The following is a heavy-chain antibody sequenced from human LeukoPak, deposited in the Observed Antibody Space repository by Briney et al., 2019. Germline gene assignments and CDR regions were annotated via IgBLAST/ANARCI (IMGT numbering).Heavy chain of an antibody. CDR2: IRSKAYGGTT. CDR1: GFTFGDYA. J-gene: IGHJ4*02. D-gene: IGHD1-26*01. V-gene: IGHV3-49*03. CDR3: TRGPPIVGATKPRYYFDY. Sequence: GGSLRLSCTASGFTFGDYAMSWFRQAPGKGLEWVGFIRSKAYGGTTEYAASVKGRFTISRDDSKSIAYLQMNSLKTEDTAVYYCTRGPPIVGATKPRYYFDYWGQGTLVTVSS.